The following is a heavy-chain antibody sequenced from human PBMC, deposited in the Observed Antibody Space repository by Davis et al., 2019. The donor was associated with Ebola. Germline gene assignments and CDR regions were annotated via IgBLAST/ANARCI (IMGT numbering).Heavy chain of an antibody. Sequence: PGGSLRLSCAASGLTFGQYWMSWVRQNPERGLEFVANMNQDGSTRNYMTSVRGRFTISRDNAKNLLYLEMKSLTVEDTALYYCARDPGSSAFDYWGRGTLVTVSS. J-gene: IGHJ4*02. V-gene: IGHV3-7*01. CDR2: MNQDGSTR. CDR3: ARDPGSSAFDY. D-gene: IGHD6-25*01. CDR1: GLTFGQYW.